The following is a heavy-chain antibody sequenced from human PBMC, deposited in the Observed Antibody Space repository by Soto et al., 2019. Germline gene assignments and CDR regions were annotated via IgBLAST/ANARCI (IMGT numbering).Heavy chain of an antibody. CDR3: VMLVAAPNLDY. Sequence: QVQLVESGGVVVQPGRSLRLSCAASGFTFSSYAMHWVRQAPGKGLEWVAVISYDGSNKYYADSVKGRFTISRDNSKNTLYLQMNSLRAEDTAVYYCVMLVAAPNLDYWGQGTLVTVSS. D-gene: IGHD2-15*01. J-gene: IGHJ4*02. CDR2: ISYDGSNK. V-gene: IGHV3-30-3*01. CDR1: GFTFSSYA.